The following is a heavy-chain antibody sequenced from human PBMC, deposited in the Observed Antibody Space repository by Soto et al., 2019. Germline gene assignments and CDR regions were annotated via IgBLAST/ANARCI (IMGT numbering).Heavy chain of an antibody. Sequence: GGSLRLSCAASGFTFSSYAMSWVRQAPGKGLEWVSAISGSGGSTYYADSVKGRFTISRDNSKNTLYPQMNSLRAEDTAVYYCAKDGAYMYYYDSSGYLDYWGQGTLVTVSS. CDR2: ISGSGGST. CDR3: AKDGAYMYYYDSSGYLDY. J-gene: IGHJ4*02. CDR1: GFTFSSYA. V-gene: IGHV3-23*01. D-gene: IGHD3-22*01.